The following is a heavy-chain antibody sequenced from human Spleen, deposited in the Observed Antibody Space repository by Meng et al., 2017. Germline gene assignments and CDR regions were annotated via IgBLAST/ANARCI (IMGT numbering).Heavy chain of an antibody. CDR2: INHSGST. V-gene: IGHV4-34*01. J-gene: IGHJ4*02. CDR1: GGSFIDYY. D-gene: IGHD4-11*01. Sequence: QVPRPLWGAVLLKPSETLSRTCVVSGGSFIDYYGGWIRQPPGKGLEWIGEINHSGSTNYNPSLESRATISVDTSQNNLSLKLSSVTAADSAVYYCARGPTTMAHDFDYWGQGTLVTVSS. CDR3: ARGPTTMAHDFDY.